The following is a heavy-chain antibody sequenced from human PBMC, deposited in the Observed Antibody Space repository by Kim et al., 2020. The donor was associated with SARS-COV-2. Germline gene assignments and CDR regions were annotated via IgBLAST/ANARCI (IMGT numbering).Heavy chain of an antibody. CDR1: GVSISSYY. Sequence: SETLSLTCTVSGVSISSYYWSWIRQPPGKGLEWIGYIYYSGSTNYNPSLKSRVTISVDTSKNQFSLKLSSVTAADTAVYYCARDLHYYGSGSYYYYYGMDVWGQGTTVTVSS. D-gene: IGHD3-10*01. J-gene: IGHJ6*02. V-gene: IGHV4-59*01. CDR3: ARDLHYYGSGSYYYYYGMDV. CDR2: IYYSGST.